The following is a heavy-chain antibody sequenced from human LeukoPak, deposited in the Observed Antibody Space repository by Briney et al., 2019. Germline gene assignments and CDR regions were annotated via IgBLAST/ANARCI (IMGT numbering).Heavy chain of an antibody. J-gene: IGHJ4*02. CDR2: ISAYNGNT. V-gene: IGHV1-18*01. D-gene: IGHD6-19*01. CDR1: GYTFTSYG. Sequence: GASVKVSCKASGYTFTSYGISWVRQAPGQGLEWMGWISAYNGNTNYAQKLQGRVTMTTDTSTSTAYMELRSLRSDDTAVYYCARDSSFLDSSGWSIFDYWGQGTLVTVSP. CDR3: ARDSSFLDSSGWSIFDY.